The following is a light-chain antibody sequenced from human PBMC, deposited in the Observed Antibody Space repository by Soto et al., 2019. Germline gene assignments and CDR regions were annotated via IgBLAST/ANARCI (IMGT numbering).Light chain of an antibody. J-gene: IGLJ2*01. CDR1: SSNIGAGYD. V-gene: IGLV1-40*01. Sequence: QSVLTQPPSVSGAPGQRVTISCTGSSSNIGAGYDVHWYQQLPGTAPKLLIYCNSNRPSGVDDRFSGSKSGTSASLAITGIQAEDEADYYCQSYDSSLSGSNVVFGGGTKLTVL. CDR3: QSYDSSLSGSNVV. CDR2: CNS.